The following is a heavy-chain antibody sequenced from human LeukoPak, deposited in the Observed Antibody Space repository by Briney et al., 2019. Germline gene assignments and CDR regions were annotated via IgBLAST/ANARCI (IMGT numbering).Heavy chain of an antibody. CDR3: AKANYDKNYYGMDV. CDR2: ISSSGSTI. J-gene: IGHJ6*02. V-gene: IGHV3-11*01. CDR1: GFTFSDYY. Sequence: PGGSLRLSCAASGFTFSDYYMSWIRQAPGKGLEWVSYISSSGSTIYYADSVKGRFTISRDNSKNTLYLQMNSLRAEDTAVYYCAKANYDKNYYGMDVWGQGTTVTVSS. D-gene: IGHD3-9*01.